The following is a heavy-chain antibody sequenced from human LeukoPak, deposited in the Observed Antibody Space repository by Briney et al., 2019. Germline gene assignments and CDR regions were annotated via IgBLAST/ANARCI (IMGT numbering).Heavy chain of an antibody. CDR1: GFTFSSDG. Sequence: PGRSLRLSCAASGFTFSSDGMHWVRQAPGKGLEWVAVIWYDGSNKYYADSVKGRFTISRDNSKNTLYLQMNSLRAEDTAVYYCARGEGSSSGDYWGQGTLVTVSS. D-gene: IGHD6-6*01. CDR2: IWYDGSNK. CDR3: ARGEGSSSGDY. J-gene: IGHJ4*02. V-gene: IGHV3-33*01.